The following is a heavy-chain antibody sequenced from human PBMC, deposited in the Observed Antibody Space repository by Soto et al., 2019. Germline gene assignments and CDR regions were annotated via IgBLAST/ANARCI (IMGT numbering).Heavy chain of an antibody. J-gene: IGHJ6*02. CDR3: ARGSPTVVNPADYAMDV. CDR1: GGTFSSYA. Sequence: QVQLVQSGAEVKKPGSSVKVSCKASGGTFSSYAISWVRQAPGQGLEWLGGIIPIFGTANYAQKFQGRVTITSDETMSTAYMELSSLGSEDTAVYYCARGSPTVVNPADYAMDVWGQGTTVTVSS. D-gene: IGHD2-15*01. V-gene: IGHV1-69*05. CDR2: IIPIFGTA.